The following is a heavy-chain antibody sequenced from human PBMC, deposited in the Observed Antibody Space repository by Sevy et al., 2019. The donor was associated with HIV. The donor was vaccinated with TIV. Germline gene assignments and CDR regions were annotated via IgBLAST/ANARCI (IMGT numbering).Heavy chain of an antibody. CDR2: VNPSGGST. V-gene: IGHV1-46*02. Sequence: ASVKVSCKASGYNLNNYYMHWVRQAPGQGLEWMGLVNPSGGSTSYAQKFQGRVTMTRDTSTSTLHMELSSLRSEDTAVYYCARVYYYDYSGPGYWVQGTLVTVSS. CDR3: ARVYYYDYSGPGY. CDR1: GYNLNNYY. D-gene: IGHD3-22*01. J-gene: IGHJ4*02.